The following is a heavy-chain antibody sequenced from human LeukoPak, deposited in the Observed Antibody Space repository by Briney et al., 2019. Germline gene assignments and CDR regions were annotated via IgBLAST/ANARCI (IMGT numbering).Heavy chain of an antibody. CDR3: ARDPRWLTPDCTSISCYENYFDP. D-gene: IGHD2-2*01. Sequence: SETLSLTCAASGYSISSGYKWGWIRQPPGKTLEWIGSIYHSGSAHYNPSLKSRVTISVDTSNNQFSLRLSSVTAADTAVYYCARDPRWLTPDCTSISCYENYFDPWGQGTLVTVSS. CDR1: GYSISSGYK. J-gene: IGHJ5*02. V-gene: IGHV4-38-2*02. CDR2: IYHSGSA.